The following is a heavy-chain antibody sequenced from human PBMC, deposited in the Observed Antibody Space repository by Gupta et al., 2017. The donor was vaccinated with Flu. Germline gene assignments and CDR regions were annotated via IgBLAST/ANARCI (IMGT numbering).Heavy chain of an antibody. D-gene: IGHD6-25*01. V-gene: IGHV1-18*01. Sequence: YTFTYYFITWVRQAPGQGLEWMGWINTFNGDTQYSQKFQGRVAMTRDTSTATAYMELTGLTPDDTAVYYCARGLLAAILPGHWLDPWGQGTLVTVSS. CDR3: ARGLLAAILPGHWLDP. CDR1: YTFTYYF. J-gene: IGHJ5*02. CDR2: INTFNGDT.